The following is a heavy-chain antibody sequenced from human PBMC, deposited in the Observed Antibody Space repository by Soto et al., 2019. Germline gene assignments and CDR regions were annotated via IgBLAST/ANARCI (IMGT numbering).Heavy chain of an antibody. J-gene: IGHJ4*02. CDR1: GFTFSGYS. V-gene: IGHV3-21*01. CDR2: ISSSSSYI. D-gene: IGHD3-22*01. Sequence: PGGSLRLSCAASGFTFSGYSMNWVRQAPGKGLEWVSSISSSSSYIYYADSVKGRFTISRDNAKNSLYLQMNSLRAEDTAVYYCAREGRDYYDSSGYYYAYFDYWGQGTLVTVSS. CDR3: AREGRDYYDSSGYYYAYFDY.